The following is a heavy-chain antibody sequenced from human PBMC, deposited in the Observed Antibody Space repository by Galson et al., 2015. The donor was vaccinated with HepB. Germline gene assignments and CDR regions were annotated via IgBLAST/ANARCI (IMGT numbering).Heavy chain of an antibody. Sequence: SLRLSCAASGFTVSRNYMRWVRQGPGKGLEWVSIIYYGGSTDYADSVKGRFTISRDNSKNTLYLQMNSLRVEDTAVYYCTTIGLGSTYGHGGFCDHWGQGTLVTVSS. D-gene: IGHD4-23*01. J-gene: IGHJ4*02. CDR3: TTIGLGSTYGHGGFCDH. CDR1: GFTVSRNY. CDR2: IYYGGST. V-gene: IGHV3-66*01.